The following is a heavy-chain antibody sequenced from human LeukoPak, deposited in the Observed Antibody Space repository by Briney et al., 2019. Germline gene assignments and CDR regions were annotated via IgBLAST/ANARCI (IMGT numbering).Heavy chain of an antibody. Sequence: PSETLSLTCTVSGGSISSYYWSWIRQPAGKGLEWIGRIYTSGSTNYNPSLKSRVTMSVDTSKNQFSLKLSSVTAADTAVYYRARDGQSASYCYYMDVWGKGTTVTVSS. J-gene: IGHJ6*03. CDR2: IYTSGST. CDR3: ARDGQSASYCYYMDV. CDR1: GGSISSYY. V-gene: IGHV4-4*07.